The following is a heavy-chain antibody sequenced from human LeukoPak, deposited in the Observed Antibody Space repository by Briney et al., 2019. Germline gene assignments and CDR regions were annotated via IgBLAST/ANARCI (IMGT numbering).Heavy chain of an antibody. CDR2: TYYRSKWYN. CDR3: ARQITLGANANDY. Sequence: SQTLSLTCAISGDSVSSNSAAWNWIRQSPSRGLEWLGRTYYRSKWYNDYAVSVKSRITINPDTSKNQFSLKMTSVTAADTAVYYCARQITLGANANDYWGQGTLVTVSS. D-gene: IGHD1-26*01. V-gene: IGHV6-1*01. J-gene: IGHJ4*02. CDR1: GDSVSSNSAA.